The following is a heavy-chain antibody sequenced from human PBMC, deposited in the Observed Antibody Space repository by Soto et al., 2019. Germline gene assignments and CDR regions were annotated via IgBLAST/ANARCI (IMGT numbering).Heavy chain of an antibody. CDR3: AGGGVRGVITRTRDYYGMDV. Sequence: EVQLVQSGAEVKKPGESLKISCKGSGYSFTSYWIGWVRQMPGKALEWMGIIYPGDSDTRYSPSFQGQVTISADKSISTAYLQWSSLKASDIAMYYCAGGGVRGVITRTRDYYGMDVWGQGTTVTVSS. CDR2: IYPGDSDT. V-gene: IGHV5-51*01. D-gene: IGHD3-10*01. CDR1: GYSFTSYW. J-gene: IGHJ6*02.